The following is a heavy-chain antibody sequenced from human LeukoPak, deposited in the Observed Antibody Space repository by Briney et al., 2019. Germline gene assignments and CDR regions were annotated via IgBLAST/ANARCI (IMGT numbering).Heavy chain of an antibody. J-gene: IGHJ6*02. V-gene: IGHV3-13*04. Sequence: GGSLRLSCAASGFTFSSYDMHWVRHVTGKGLEWVSGISTAGDTYYPGSVKGRFTISRENAKNSLYLQMNSLRAGDTAVYYCARAGRDVYYYYGMDVWGQGTTVTVSS. CDR2: ISTAGDT. CDR3: ARAGRDVYYYYGMDV. CDR1: GFTFSSYD.